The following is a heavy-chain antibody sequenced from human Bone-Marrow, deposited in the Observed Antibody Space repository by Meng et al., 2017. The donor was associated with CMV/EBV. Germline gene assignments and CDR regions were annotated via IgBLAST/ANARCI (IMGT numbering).Heavy chain of an antibody. CDR1: GGSFSGYY. CDR2: INHSGST. J-gene: IGHJ3*02. D-gene: IGHD3-22*01. Sequence: LRLSCAVYGGSFSGYYWSWIRQPPGKGLEWIGEINHSGSTNYNPSLKSRVTISVDTSKNQFSLKLSSVTAADTAVYYCARGPDSSGYYYAPPRRAFDIWGQGTMVTVSS. V-gene: IGHV4-34*09. CDR3: ARGPDSSGYYYAPPRRAFDI.